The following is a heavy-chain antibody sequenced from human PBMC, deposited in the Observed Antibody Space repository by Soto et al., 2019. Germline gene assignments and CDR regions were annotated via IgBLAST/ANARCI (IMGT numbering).Heavy chain of an antibody. CDR1: GFTFSSYA. J-gene: IGHJ4*02. D-gene: IGHD6-6*01. V-gene: IGHV3-23*01. Sequence: EVQLLESGGGLVQPGGSLRLSCAASGFTFSSYAMSWVRQAPGKGLEWVSAISGSGGSTYYADSVKGRLTISRDNSKNTLYLQMNSLRAEDTAVYYCAKDRNQFMGIAARPLGYWGQGTLVTVSS. CDR2: ISGSGGST. CDR3: AKDRNQFMGIAARPLGY.